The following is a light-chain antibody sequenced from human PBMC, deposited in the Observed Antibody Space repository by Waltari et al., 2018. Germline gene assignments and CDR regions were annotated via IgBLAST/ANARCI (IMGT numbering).Light chain of an antibody. Sequence: EIVLTPSPGTLSLSPGERATLSCRASQSVTSISLTWYQQKFGQAPRLLIYGTSSRATGIPDRFSGSGSGTDFTLTISRLEPEDFAVYYCQQYDGEVVTFGGGTKVEI. J-gene: IGKJ4*01. CDR2: GTS. CDR3: QQYDGEVVT. V-gene: IGKV3-20*01. CDR1: QSVTSIS.